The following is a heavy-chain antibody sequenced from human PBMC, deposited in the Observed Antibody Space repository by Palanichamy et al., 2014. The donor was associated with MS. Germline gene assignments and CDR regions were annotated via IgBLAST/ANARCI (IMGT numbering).Heavy chain of an antibody. V-gene: IGHV1-69*01. CDR2: IIPIFGTP. D-gene: IGHD3-9*01. CDR1: GDTFSTYA. Sequence: QVQLVQSGAEVKKPGSSVKVSCKASGDTFSTYAISWVRQAPGQGLEWMGDIIPIFGTPNYAQKFQGRVTLTADESTSTVNMELSSLRSADTAMYYCARGRIHYDILTGDHTPYNMDVWGQGTTVTVSS. J-gene: IGHJ6*02. CDR3: ARGRIHYDILTGDHTPYNMDV.